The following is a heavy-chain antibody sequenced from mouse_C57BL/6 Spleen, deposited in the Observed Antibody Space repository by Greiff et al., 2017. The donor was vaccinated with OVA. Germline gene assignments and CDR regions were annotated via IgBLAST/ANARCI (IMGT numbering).Heavy chain of an antibody. CDR3: TRLYGSSYYFDY. CDR1: GYTFTDYE. V-gene: IGHV1-15*01. CDR2: IDPDTGGT. Sequence: QVTLKESGAELVRPGASVTLSCKASGYTFTDYEMHWVKQTPVHGLEWIGAIDPDTGGTAYNQKFKGKAILTADKSSSTAYMELRSLTSEDSAVYYCTRLYGSSYYFDYWGQGTTLTVSS. J-gene: IGHJ2*01. D-gene: IGHD1-1*01.